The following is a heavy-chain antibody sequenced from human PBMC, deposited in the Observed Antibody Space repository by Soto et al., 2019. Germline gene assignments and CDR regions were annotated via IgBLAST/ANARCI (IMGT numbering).Heavy chain of an antibody. D-gene: IGHD3-22*01. CDR1: GGTFSSYA. Sequence: QVQLVQSGAEVKKPGSSVKVSCKASGGTFSSYAISWVRQAPGQGLEWMGGIIPIFGTANYAQKFQGRVTITADESTSTAYMELSSLRSEDTAVYYCARDFPPDFYDSSAPHAFDIWGQGTMVTVSS. V-gene: IGHV1-69*01. J-gene: IGHJ3*02. CDR3: ARDFPPDFYDSSAPHAFDI. CDR2: IIPIFGTA.